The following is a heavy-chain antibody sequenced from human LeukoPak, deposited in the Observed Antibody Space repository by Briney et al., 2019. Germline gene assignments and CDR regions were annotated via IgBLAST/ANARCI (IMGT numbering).Heavy chain of an antibody. CDR3: ARLTKPIFGVVRSGDY. CDR1: GYTFTSYY. D-gene: IGHD3-3*01. V-gene: IGHV1-46*01. CDR2: INPSGGST. J-gene: IGHJ4*02. Sequence: ASVKVSCKASGYTFTSYYMHWVRQAPGQGLEWMGIINPSGGSTSYAQKFQGRVTMTRNTSISTAYMELSSLRSEDTAVYYCARLTKPIFGVVRSGDYWGQGTLVTVSS.